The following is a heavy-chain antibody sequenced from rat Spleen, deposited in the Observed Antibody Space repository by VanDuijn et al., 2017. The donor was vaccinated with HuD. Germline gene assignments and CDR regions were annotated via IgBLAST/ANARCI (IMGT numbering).Heavy chain of an antibody. D-gene: IGHD1-11*01. Sequence: EVQLVESGGGLVQPGRSLKLSCAASGFTFSDYAMAWVRQSPKKGLEWVATIIYDGSSTYYRDSMKGRFTISRDNAKSTLYLQMNSLRSEEQATYYCVKGREGGYGFDYWGQGVMVTVSS. CDR1: GFTFSDYA. CDR3: VKGREGGYGFDY. J-gene: IGHJ2*01. CDR2: IIYDGSST. V-gene: IGHV5-7*01.